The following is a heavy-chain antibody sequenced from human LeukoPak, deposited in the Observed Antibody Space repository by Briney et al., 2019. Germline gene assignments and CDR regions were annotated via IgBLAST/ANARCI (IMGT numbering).Heavy chain of an antibody. CDR2: SIPIFGTA. V-gene: IGHV1-69*05. CDR1: GGTFSSYA. Sequence: ASVKVSCKASGGTFSSYAISWVRQAPGQGLEWMGGSIPIFGTANYAQKFQGRVTITTDESTSTAYMELSSLRSEDTAVYYCAGGWDGYNYLFDYWGQGTLVTVSS. D-gene: IGHD5-24*01. J-gene: IGHJ4*02. CDR3: AGGWDGYNYLFDY.